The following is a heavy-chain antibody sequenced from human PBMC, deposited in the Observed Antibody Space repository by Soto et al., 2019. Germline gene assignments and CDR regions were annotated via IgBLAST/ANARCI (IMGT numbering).Heavy chain of an antibody. CDR3: ARCDENSYVNNE. CDR1: GGSISSSSYY. J-gene: IGHJ4*02. Sequence: SETLSLTCTVSGGSISSSSYYWGWIRQPPGKGLEWIGSIYYSGSTYYNPSLKSRVTISVDTSKNQFSLKLSSVTAADTAVYYWARCDENSYVNNEGGKGKMVTASS. CDR2: IYYSGST. V-gene: IGHV4-39*01. D-gene: IGHD3-16*01.